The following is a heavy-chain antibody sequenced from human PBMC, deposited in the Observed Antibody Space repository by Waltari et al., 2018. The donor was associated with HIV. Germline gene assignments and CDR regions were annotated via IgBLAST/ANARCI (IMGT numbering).Heavy chain of an antibody. J-gene: IGHJ6*02. V-gene: IGHV1-18*01. CDR3: ARGLGGSYYYGVDV. CDR1: GYIFTNYV. Sequence: QVHLVQSGAEGKMPGASVRVSCKTSGYIFTNYVVSWVRQAPGQGLEWLGWISGYNANTNYAQRLQGRVTLTTDTSTSTAYMELRSLRSDDTAVYYCARGLGGSYYYGVDVWGQGTTVTVS. CDR2: ISGYNANT.